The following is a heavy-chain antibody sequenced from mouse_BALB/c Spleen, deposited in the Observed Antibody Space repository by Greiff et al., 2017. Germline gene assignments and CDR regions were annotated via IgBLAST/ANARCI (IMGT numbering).Heavy chain of an antibody. V-gene: IGHV5-6-4*01. J-gene: IGHJ4*01. CDR1: GFTFSSYT. D-gene: IGHD1-2*01. CDR2: ISSGGSYT. Sequence: EVKVVESGGGLVKPGGSLKLSCAASGFTFSSYTMSWVRQTPEKRLEWVATISSGGSYTYYPDSVKGRFTISRDNAKNTLYLQMSSLKSEDTAMYYCTRGLTTASYAMDYWGQGTSVTVSS. CDR3: TRGLTTASYAMDY.